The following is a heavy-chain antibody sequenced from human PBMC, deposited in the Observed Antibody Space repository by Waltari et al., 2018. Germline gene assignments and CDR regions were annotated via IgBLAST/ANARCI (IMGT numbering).Heavy chain of an antibody. CDR3: AARTTALGFDS. CDR2: SIPRLDKT. Sequence: QVHPVQSGAEVKKPGSSVKVSCNASGGTSTNSAINWGRQAPGQGLVWMGRSIPRLDKTNYAQNLQGRFTITADESTSTIYMELSDLRSDDTAIYYCAARTTALGFDSWGHGTLVTVAS. V-gene: IGHV1-69*11. CDR1: GGTSTNSA. J-gene: IGHJ4*01. D-gene: IGHD1-1*01.